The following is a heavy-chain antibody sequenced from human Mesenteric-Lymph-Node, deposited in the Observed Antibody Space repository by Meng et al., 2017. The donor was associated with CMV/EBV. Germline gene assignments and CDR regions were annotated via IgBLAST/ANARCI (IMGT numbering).Heavy chain of an antibody. J-gene: IGHJ6*02. V-gene: IGHV3-48*02. CDR1: GVTFRSYN. CDR3: SAGNHYYGMDV. Sequence: GESLKISCAASGVTFRSYNFNWVRQAPEKGLEWVSHISSSSAEYYSDSVKGRFTISRDNAKNSLYLQMNSLRDEDTAVYYCSAGNHYYGMDVWGQGTTVTVSS. D-gene: IGHD2/OR15-2a*01. CDR2: ISSSSAE.